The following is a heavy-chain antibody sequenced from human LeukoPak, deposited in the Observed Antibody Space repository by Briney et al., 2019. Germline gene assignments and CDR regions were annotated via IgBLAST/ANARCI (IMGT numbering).Heavy chain of an antibody. D-gene: IGHD6-13*01. CDR2: ISSSSSYI. CDR3: ARAPLSAIAAEGAFDI. V-gene: IGHV3-21*01. Sequence: PGGSLRLSCAASGFTFSSYSMNWVRQAPGKGLEWVSSISSSSSYIYYADSVKGRFTISRDNAKNSLYLQMNSLRAEDTAVYYCARAPLSAIAAEGAFDIWGQGTMVTVSS. J-gene: IGHJ3*02. CDR1: GFTFSSYS.